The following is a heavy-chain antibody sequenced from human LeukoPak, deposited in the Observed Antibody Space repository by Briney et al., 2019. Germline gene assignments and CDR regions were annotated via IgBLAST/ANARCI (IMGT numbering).Heavy chain of an antibody. CDR1: GGSISSYY. V-gene: IGHV4-59*04. J-gene: IGHJ4*02. CDR2: IYYSGST. CDR3: ASLSARPDYYFDS. D-gene: IGHD6-6*01. Sequence: SETLSLTCTVSGGSISSYYWSWIRQPPGKRLEWIGYIYYSGSTYYSPSLKGRVTMSIDTSKNQFSLKLSSVTAVDTAVYYCASLSARPDYYFDSWGQGTLVTVSS.